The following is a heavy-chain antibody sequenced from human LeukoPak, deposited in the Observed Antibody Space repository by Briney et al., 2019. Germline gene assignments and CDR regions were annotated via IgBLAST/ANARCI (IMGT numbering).Heavy chain of an antibody. V-gene: IGHV3-21*01. J-gene: IGHJ4*02. Sequence: GGSLRLSCAASAFSFSDYNMNWVRQAPGKGLEWVSSISSSSSYIYYADSVKGRFTIPRDNAKNSLYLQMNSLRAEDTAVYYCARASRIAAAGTPPLNWGQGTLVTVSS. CDR2: ISSSSSYI. CDR3: ARASRIAAAGTPPLN. D-gene: IGHD6-13*01. CDR1: AFSFSDYN.